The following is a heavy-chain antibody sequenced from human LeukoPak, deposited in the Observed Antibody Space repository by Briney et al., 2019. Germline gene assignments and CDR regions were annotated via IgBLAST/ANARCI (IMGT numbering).Heavy chain of an antibody. Sequence: PSETLSLTCTVSGGSIGSYYWSWIRQPPGKGLEWIGYIYYSGSTNYNPSLKSRVTISVDTSKNQFSLKLSSVTAADTAVYYCARVRVDSSGYPFDYWGQGTLVTVSS. V-gene: IGHV4-59*01. J-gene: IGHJ4*02. D-gene: IGHD3-22*01. CDR1: GGSIGSYY. CDR2: IYYSGST. CDR3: ARVRVDSSGYPFDY.